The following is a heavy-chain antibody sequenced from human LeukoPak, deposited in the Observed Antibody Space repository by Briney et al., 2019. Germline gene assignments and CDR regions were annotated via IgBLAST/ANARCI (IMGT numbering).Heavy chain of an antibody. Sequence: PSETLSLTCTVSGGSISSYYWSWIRQPPGKGLEWVGYIYYSGSTNYNPSLKSRLTISVDTSKNQFSLRLSSVTAADAAVYYCARGTYFCGGDCYSNDAFDIWGQGTMVTVSS. CDR1: GGSISSYY. J-gene: IGHJ3*02. D-gene: IGHD2-21*02. CDR2: IYYSGST. CDR3: ARGTYFCGGDCYSNDAFDI. V-gene: IGHV4-59*01.